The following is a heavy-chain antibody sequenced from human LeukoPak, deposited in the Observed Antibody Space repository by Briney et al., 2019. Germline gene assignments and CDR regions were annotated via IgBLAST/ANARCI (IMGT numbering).Heavy chain of an antibody. CDR2: IIPIFGTA. CDR1: GGTFSSYA. CDR3: ASGRWLQLIGYYYYYMDV. V-gene: IGHV1-69*06. D-gene: IGHD5-24*01. Sequence: GASVKVSCKASGGTFSSYAISWVRQAPGQGLEWMGGIIPIFGTANYAQKFQGRVTITADKSTSTAYMELSSLRSEDTAVYYCASGRWLQLIGYYYYYMDVWGKGTTVTVSS. J-gene: IGHJ6*03.